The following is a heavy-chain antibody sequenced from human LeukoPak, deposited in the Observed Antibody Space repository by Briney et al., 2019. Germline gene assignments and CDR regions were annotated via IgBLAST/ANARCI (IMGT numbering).Heavy chain of an antibody. V-gene: IGHV1-46*01. J-gene: IGHJ6*03. CDR1: GYTFTSFY. D-gene: IGHD6-6*01. Sequence: GASVKVSCKASGYTFTSFYMHWVRQAPGQGLEWMGIINPSGSSTTYAQKFQGRVTMTRDMSTSTLYMELSSLRSEDTALYYCARGGSSSADYHYFMDVWGKGTTVTVSS. CDR3: ARGGSSSADYHYFMDV. CDR2: INPSGSST.